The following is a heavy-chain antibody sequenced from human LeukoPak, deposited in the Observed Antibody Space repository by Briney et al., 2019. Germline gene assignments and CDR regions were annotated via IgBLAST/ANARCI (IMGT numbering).Heavy chain of an antibody. CDR3: ARVVDAFDI. Sequence: TGGSLRLSCAASGFTFSSYSMNWVRQAPGKGLEWVSSISSSSSYIYYADSEKGRFTISRDNAKNSLYLQMNSLTAEDTAVYYCARVVDAFDIWGQGTMVTVSS. V-gene: IGHV3-21*01. J-gene: IGHJ3*02. CDR1: GFTFSSYS. CDR2: ISSSSSYI.